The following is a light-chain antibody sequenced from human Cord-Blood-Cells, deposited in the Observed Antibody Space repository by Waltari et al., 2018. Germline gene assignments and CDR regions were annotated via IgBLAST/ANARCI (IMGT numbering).Light chain of an antibody. Sequence: QSALTQPASVSASPGQSITISCPGTSSDVGSYNLVSWYQQHPGKAPKRMIYEGSKRPSGVSNRFSGSKSGNTASLTISGLQAEDEADYYCCSYAGSSTWVFGGGTKLTVL. CDR3: CSYAGSSTWV. J-gene: IGLJ3*02. V-gene: IGLV2-23*01. CDR1: SSDVGSYNL. CDR2: EGS.